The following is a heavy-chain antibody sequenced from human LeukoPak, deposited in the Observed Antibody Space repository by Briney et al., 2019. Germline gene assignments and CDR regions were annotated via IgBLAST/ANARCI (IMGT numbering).Heavy chain of an antibody. CDR3: AASNVYYCQVLDY. V-gene: IGHV1-8*01. CDR2: MNPNSGNT. Sequence: GSVQDSCKASGYTFTSYDINWVRQATGQGLEWMGLMNPNSGNTGYAQNFQGRVTMTRNTSISTAYMELSSLRSEDTAVYYCAASNVYYCQVLDYWGQGTLVTVSS. D-gene: IGHD3-22*01. CDR1: GYTFTSYD. J-gene: IGHJ4*02.